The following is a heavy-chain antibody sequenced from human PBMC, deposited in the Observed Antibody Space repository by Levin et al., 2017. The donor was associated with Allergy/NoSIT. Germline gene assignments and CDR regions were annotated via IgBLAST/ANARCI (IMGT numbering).Heavy chain of an antibody. Sequence: GESLKISCAASGFSFSTYHAISWVRQAPGRGLEWVCDISGSGDSTHYADSVKGRFTISRDNSKNTVSLQMNSLKGDDTAAYYCAKLPAPYPRILYDAFDVWGQGTMVTVSS. CDR2: ISGSGDST. V-gene: IGHV3-23*01. CDR1: GFSFSTYHA. J-gene: IGHJ3*01. CDR3: AKLPAPYPRILYDAFDV. D-gene: IGHD2/OR15-2a*01.